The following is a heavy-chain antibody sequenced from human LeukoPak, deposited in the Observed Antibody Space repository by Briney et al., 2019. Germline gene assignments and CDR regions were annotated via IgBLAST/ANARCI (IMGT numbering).Heavy chain of an antibody. D-gene: IGHD3-10*01. V-gene: IGHV4-59*08. CDR1: GGSISSYY. CDR3: ARAPKLLWFGELLVGWFDP. Sequence: SETLSLTCTVSGGSISSYYWSWIRQPPGKGLEGIGYIYYSGSTNYNPSLKSRVTISVDTSKNQFSLKLSSVTAADTAVYYCARAPKLLWFGELLVGWFDPWGQGTLVTVSS. J-gene: IGHJ5*02. CDR2: IYYSGST.